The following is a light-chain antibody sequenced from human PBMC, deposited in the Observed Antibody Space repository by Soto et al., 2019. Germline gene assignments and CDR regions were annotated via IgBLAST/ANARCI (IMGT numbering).Light chain of an antibody. V-gene: IGKV1-6*01. Sequence: AIQMTQFPSSLSASVGDRVTITCRASQAIRSDLGWYQQRPGKAPQLLIYATSSLQSGVPSRFSGSGSGTDFTLTITSLQPEDFATYHCLQDNRYPLTFGGGTKVEI. CDR2: ATS. CDR3: LQDNRYPLT. J-gene: IGKJ4*01. CDR1: QAIRSD.